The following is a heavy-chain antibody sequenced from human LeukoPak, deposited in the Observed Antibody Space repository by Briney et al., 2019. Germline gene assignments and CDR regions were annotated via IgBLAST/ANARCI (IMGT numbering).Heavy chain of an antibody. J-gene: IGHJ4*02. V-gene: IGHV4-39*07. Sequence: SGTLSLTCTVSGGSISSSSYYWGWIRQPPGKGLEWIGSIYYSGSTYYNPSLKSRVTISVDTSKNQFSLKLSSVAAADTAVYYCATWKQELAPIDYWGQGTLVTVSS. D-gene: IGHD6-13*01. CDR2: IYYSGST. CDR1: GGSISSSSYY. CDR3: ATWKQELAPIDY.